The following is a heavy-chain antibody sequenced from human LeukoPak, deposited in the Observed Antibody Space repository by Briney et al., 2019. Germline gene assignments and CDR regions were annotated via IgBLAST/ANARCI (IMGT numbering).Heavy chain of an antibody. D-gene: IGHD3-10*01. Sequence: GGSLRLSCAASGFTFSSYWMSWVRQAPGKGLEWVANIKQDGSEKYYVDSVKGRFTISRDNAKNSLYLQMNSLRAEDTAVYYCARDYHGSGSLTTFDYWGQGTLVTVSS. J-gene: IGHJ4*02. CDR2: IKQDGSEK. V-gene: IGHV3-7*03. CDR1: GFTFSSYW. CDR3: ARDYHGSGSLTTFDY.